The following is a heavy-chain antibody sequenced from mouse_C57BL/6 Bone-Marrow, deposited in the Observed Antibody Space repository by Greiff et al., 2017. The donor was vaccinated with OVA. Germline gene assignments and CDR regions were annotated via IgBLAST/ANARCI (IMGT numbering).Heavy chain of an antibody. D-gene: IGHD2-1*01. CDR1: GYTFTDYY. CDR2: INPYNGGT. V-gene: IGHV1-19*01. J-gene: IGHJ3*01. Sequence: VQLQQSGPVLVKPGASVKMSCKASGYTFTDYYMNWVKQSHGKSLEWIGVINPYNGGTSYNQKFKGKATLTAVKSSSTSYMALNSLTSDDTSVDYWAREKGEGNYGGFAYWGQGTLVTVSA. CDR3: AREKGEGNYGGFAY.